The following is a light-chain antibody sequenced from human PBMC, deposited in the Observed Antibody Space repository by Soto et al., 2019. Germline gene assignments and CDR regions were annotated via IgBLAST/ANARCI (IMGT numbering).Light chain of an antibody. Sequence: VMTQSPATLSVSPGERATLSCRASQSVSSNLAWYQQKPGQAPRLLIYGASTRATGIPARFSGSGSGTKFTLTISSLQSEDFAVYYCQQYNNWPRMFGQGTKVDIK. CDR1: QSVSSN. V-gene: IGKV3-15*01. CDR3: QQYNNWPRM. CDR2: GAS. J-gene: IGKJ1*01.